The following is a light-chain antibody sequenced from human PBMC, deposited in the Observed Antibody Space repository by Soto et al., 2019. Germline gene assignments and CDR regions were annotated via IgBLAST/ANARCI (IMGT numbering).Light chain of an antibody. CDR2: DAS. CDR3: QQFGTSPLYT. Sequence: ESVLTQSQGTLSVSPGERVTLSCRASQTLGRTYLAWYQQKPGQSPRLLIYDASSRATGIPDRFSGSGSGTDFTLTISRLEPEDYAVYHCQQFGTSPLYTFGQGTKVEIK. V-gene: IGKV3-20*01. CDR1: QTLGRTY. J-gene: IGKJ2*01.